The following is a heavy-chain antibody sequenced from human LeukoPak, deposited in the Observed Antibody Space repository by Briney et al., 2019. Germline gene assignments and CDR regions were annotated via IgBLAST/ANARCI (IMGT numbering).Heavy chain of an antibody. CDR1: GFTVSSNY. J-gene: IGHJ4*02. CDR3: ARGGGYSGYDNFDY. V-gene: IGHV3-53*01. D-gene: IGHD5-12*01. CDR2: IYSGGST. Sequence: GGSLRLSCAASGFTVSSNYMSWVRQAPGKGLKWVSVIYSGGSTYYADSVKGRFTISRDNSKNTLYLQMNSLRAEGTAVYYCARGGGYSGYDNFDYWGQGTLVTVSS.